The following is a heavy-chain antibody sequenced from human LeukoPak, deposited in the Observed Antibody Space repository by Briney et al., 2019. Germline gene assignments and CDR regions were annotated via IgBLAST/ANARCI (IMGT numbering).Heavy chain of an antibody. CDR1: GFTFSSYS. CDR3: AKELGITNAFDI. Sequence: PGGSLRLSCAASGFTFSSYSMNWVRQAPGKGLEWVSSISSSSGYIYYADSVKGRFTISRDNAKNSLFLQMNSLRAEDTAVYYCAKELGITNAFDIWGQGTMVTVSS. V-gene: IGHV3-21*04. CDR2: ISSSSGYI. J-gene: IGHJ3*02. D-gene: IGHD7-27*01.